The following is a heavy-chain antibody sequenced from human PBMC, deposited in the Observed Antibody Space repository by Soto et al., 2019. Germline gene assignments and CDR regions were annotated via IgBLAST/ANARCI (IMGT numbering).Heavy chain of an antibody. D-gene: IGHD3-3*01. Sequence: SETLSLTCTVSGGSISSSSYYWGWIRQPPGKGLEWIGSIYYSGSTYYNPSLKSRVTISVDTSKNQFSLKLSSVTAADTAVYYCARQIYDFWSGYYFIPAGNFDYWGQGTLVTVSS. CDR3: ARQIYDFWSGYYFIPAGNFDY. V-gene: IGHV4-39*01. CDR1: GGSISSSSYY. CDR2: IYYSGST. J-gene: IGHJ4*02.